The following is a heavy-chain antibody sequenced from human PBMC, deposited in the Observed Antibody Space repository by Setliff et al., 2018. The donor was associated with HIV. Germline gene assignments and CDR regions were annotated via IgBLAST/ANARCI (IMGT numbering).Heavy chain of an antibody. CDR2: IYWDDDK. Sequence: SGPTLVNPTQTLTLTCTFSGFSLSASGGGVGWIRQPPGKAPEWLALIYWDDDKRYSPSLKSRLTITKDTSKNQVVLTMTNMDPVDTATYYCAHISRVAYVNIKYYFDYWGQGTLVTVSS. V-gene: IGHV2-5*02. J-gene: IGHJ4*02. D-gene: IGHD2-2*01. CDR3: AHISRVAYVNIKYYFDY. CDR1: GFSLSASGGG.